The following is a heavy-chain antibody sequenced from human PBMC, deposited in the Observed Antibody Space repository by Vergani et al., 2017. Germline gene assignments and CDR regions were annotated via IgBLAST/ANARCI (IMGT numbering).Heavy chain of an antibody. CDR2: VHSNGNT. Sequence: QVDLQESGPGLVQSSETLSLTCAVSGYSVGSGYYWGWIRQPPGRGLEWIGCVHSNGNTYYTSSLRSRATISRDTSKNQFSLRLTSVTAADTAVYYCERQNPYGSAHVDFWGRGVLVTVSA. CDR3: ERQNPYGSAHVDF. V-gene: IGHV4-38-2*01. D-gene: IGHD3-10*01. CDR1: GYSVGSGYY. J-gene: IGHJ4*02.